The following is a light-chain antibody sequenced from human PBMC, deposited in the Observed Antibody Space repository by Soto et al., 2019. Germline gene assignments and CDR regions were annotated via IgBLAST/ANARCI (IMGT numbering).Light chain of an antibody. CDR2: LNSDGSH. Sequence: QPVLTQSPSASASLGASVKLTCTLSSGHSSYAFAWHQQQPEKGPRYLMKLNSDGSHSKGDGIPDRFSGSSSGAERYLTISSLQSEDEADYYCQTWGTGIHWVFGGGTQLTVL. CDR1: SGHSSYA. V-gene: IGLV4-69*01. CDR3: QTWGTGIHWV. J-gene: IGLJ3*02.